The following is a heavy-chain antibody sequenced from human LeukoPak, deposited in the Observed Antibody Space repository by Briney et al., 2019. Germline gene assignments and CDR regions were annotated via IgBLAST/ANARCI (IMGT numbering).Heavy chain of an antibody. Sequence: PSETLSLTCTVSGGSIRSYYWSWIRQPPGKGLEWIGFIYHSGRTQYNPSLRSRVTLSVDTSKNQISLNLTSVTAADTAVYYCARLAVAGYYFDYWGQGTLVTVSS. J-gene: IGHJ4*02. CDR2: IYHSGRT. CDR1: GGSIRSYY. V-gene: IGHV4-59*08. D-gene: IGHD6-19*01. CDR3: ARLAVAGYYFDY.